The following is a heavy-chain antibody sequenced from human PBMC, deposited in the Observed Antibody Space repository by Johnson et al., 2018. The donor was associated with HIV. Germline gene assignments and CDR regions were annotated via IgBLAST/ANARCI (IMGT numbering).Heavy chain of an antibody. CDR2: ISSSGDTM. J-gene: IGHJ3*02. CDR1: GFSFSDYY. V-gene: IGHV3-11*04. Sequence: QVQLVESGGGLVKPGGSLRLSCAASGFSFSDYYMSWIRQAPGKGLEWVSYISSSGDTMYNADSVKGRFTISRDNAKNSLYLQMNSLRAEDTAVYYCARGKKQWLDEDAFDIWGQGTMVTVSS. CDR3: ARGKKQWLDEDAFDI. D-gene: IGHD6-19*01.